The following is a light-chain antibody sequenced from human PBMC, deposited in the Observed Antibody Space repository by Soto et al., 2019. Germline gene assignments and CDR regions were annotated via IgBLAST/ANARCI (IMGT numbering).Light chain of an antibody. CDR2: GAF. CDR3: QQYNNWPPWT. V-gene: IGKV3-15*01. J-gene: IGKJ1*01. CDR1: QSGSSN. Sequence: EIVRTQSPATLSVSTGELATLSCRASQSGSSNFAWYQQKPCQVPRPLIYGAFTRATGIPATFSGTGSGTEFSLTVSRLHSEDFAVYYCQQYNNWPPWTVGQGPKVEFK.